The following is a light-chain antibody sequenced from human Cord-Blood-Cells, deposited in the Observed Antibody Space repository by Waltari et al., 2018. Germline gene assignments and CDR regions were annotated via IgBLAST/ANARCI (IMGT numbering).Light chain of an antibody. Sequence: QSALTQPASVSGSPGQATTTSCTGTSRDVGGYNLFSWYQQHPGKAPKLMTYEGSKRPSGVSNRFSGSKSGNTASLTISGLQAEDEADYYCCSYAGSSTFVVFGGGTKLTVL. CDR1: SRDVGGYNL. CDR3: CSYAGSSTFVV. CDR2: EGS. V-gene: IGLV2-23*03. J-gene: IGLJ2*01.